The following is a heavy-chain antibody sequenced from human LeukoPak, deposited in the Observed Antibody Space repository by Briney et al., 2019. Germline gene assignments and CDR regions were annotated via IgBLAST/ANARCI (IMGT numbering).Heavy chain of an antibody. CDR1: GHTFTGYY. J-gene: IGHJ4*02. Sequence: ASVKVSCKASGHTFTGYYMHWVRQAPGQGLEWMGRINPNSGGTNYAQKFQGRVTMTRDTSISTAYMELSRLRSDDTAVYYCASAVWYYDSSGYPGWGQGTLVTVSS. V-gene: IGHV1-2*06. D-gene: IGHD3-22*01. CDR2: INPNSGGT. CDR3: ASAVWYYDSSGYPG.